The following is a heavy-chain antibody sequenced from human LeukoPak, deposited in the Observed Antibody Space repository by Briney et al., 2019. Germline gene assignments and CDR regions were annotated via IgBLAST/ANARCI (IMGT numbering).Heavy chain of an antibody. CDR2: ISGSGGST. J-gene: IGHJ1*01. V-gene: IGHV3-23*01. CDR3: AKDPRAVVGPPAEYFQH. D-gene: IGHD6-19*01. Sequence: SGGSLRLSCVAPGFTFSNAWINWVRQAPGKGLEWVSAISGSGGSTYYADSVKGRFTISRDNSKNTLYLQMNSLRAEDTAVYYCAKDPRAVVGPPAEYFQHWGQGTLVTVSS. CDR1: GFTFSNAW.